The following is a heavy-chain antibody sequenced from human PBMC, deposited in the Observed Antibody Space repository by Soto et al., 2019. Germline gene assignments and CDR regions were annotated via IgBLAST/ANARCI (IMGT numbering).Heavy chain of an antibody. J-gene: IGHJ6*02. CDR2: IVVGSGNT. CDR3: AADVRFGELSLSMDV. Sequence: QMQLVQSGPEVKQPGTSVKVSCKASGFTFTSSAMQWVRQARGQRLEWIGWIVVGSGNTNYAQKFQERVTITRDMSTSTADMELSSLRSEDTAVYYCAADVRFGELSLSMDVWGQGTTVTVSS. CDR1: GFTFTSSA. D-gene: IGHD3-10*01. V-gene: IGHV1-58*02.